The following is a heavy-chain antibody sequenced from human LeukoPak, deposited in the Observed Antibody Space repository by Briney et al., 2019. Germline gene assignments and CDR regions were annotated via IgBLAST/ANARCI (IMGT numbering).Heavy chain of an antibody. V-gene: IGHV3-7*03. CDR1: GFTFRTFW. CDR3: VDGESLLY. J-gene: IGHJ4*02. Sequence: GGSLRLSCAVSGFTFRTFWMAWVRQAPGKGLEWVATIKQDGYEKHYVDSVRGRFTISRDNAKNLLYLQMNSLRVEDMAVYHCVDGESLLYWGQGTLVSVSS. D-gene: IGHD3-10*01. CDR2: IKQDGYEK.